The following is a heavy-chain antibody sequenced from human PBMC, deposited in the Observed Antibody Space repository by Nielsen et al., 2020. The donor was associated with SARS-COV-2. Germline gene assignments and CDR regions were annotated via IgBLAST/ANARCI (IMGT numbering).Heavy chain of an antibody. J-gene: IGHJ5*02. Sequence: GESLKISCAASGFTFSNAWMSWVRQAPGKGLEWVGRIKSKTDGGTTDYAAPVKGRFTISRDDSKNTLYLQMNSLKTEDTAVYYCTTDYSNYESWFDPWGQGTLVTVSS. CDR3: TTDYSNYESWFDP. D-gene: IGHD4-11*01. V-gene: IGHV3-15*01. CDR1: GFTFSNAW. CDR2: IKSKTDGGTT.